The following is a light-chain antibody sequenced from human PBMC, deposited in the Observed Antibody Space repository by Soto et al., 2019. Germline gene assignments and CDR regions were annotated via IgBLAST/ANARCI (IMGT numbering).Light chain of an antibody. CDR3: QQYDSSVYT. V-gene: IGKV3-20*01. J-gene: IGKJ2*01. Sequence: EIVLTQSPGTLSLSPGERATLSCRTSQTVASPYLAWYQQKVGQAPRLLIYGTSTRATGIPDRFSGSGSGTDFTLTISRLEPEDPAVYYCQQYDSSVYTFGQGTKLEIK. CDR2: GTS. CDR1: QTVASPY.